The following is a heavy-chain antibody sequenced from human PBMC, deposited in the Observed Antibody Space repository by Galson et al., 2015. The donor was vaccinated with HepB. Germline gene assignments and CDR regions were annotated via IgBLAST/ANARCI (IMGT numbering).Heavy chain of an antibody. CDR1: GFTFSDSS. Sequence: SLRLSCAASGFTFSDSSIYWVRQASGKGLEWVGRIRSKANTYATAYAASVKGRFTFSRDDSENTAYLQVNSLKTEDTAVYYCTASYGDYYDMDVWGQGTTVTVSS. V-gene: IGHV3-73*01. J-gene: IGHJ6*02. CDR2: IRSKANTYAT. CDR3: TASYGDYYDMDV. D-gene: IGHD3-16*01.